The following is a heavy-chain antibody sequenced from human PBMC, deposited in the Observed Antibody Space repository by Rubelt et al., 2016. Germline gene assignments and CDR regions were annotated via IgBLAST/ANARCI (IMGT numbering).Heavy chain of an antibody. D-gene: IGHD3-22*01. CDR1: GFTFSRYA. CDR3: VLSSASSDF. Sequence: SRGGLVQPGGSLRVSCAASGFTFSRYAMNWVRQAPGKGLEWVAAISGSGGSTFYADSVKGRFTISRDNAKNSLYLQMNSLRAEDTSVYYCVLSSASSDFWGQGTLVTVSS. V-gene: IGHV3-23*01. J-gene: IGHJ4*02. CDR2: ISGSGGST.